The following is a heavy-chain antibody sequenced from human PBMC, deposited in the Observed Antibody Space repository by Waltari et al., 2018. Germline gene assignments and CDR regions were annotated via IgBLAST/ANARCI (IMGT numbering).Heavy chain of an antibody. Sequence: QESGPGLLTPSETLSLTCAVSGGSVTDTSYFGGWIRQAPGKGLEWLGNIYYDGNTNYNPSLKSRVSISVDTSQKQFSLKLTSVTATDTAVYYCARQGLYCRSSNCVGLDFSHWGQGTLVAVS. D-gene: IGHD2-2*01. J-gene: IGHJ4*02. CDR1: GGSVTDTSYF. CDR2: IYYDGNT. CDR3: ARQGLYCRSSNCVGLDFSH. V-gene: IGHV4-39*01.